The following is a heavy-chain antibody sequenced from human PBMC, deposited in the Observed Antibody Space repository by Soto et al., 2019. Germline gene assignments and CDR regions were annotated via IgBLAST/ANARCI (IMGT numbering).Heavy chain of an antibody. CDR3: AKDDSAQSPLTRGSYGMDV. D-gene: IGHD2-2*01. J-gene: IGHJ6*02. V-gene: IGHV3-43*01. CDR2: ISWDGGST. CDR1: GFTFDDYT. Sequence: SGGSLRLSCAASGFTFDDYTMHWVRQAPGKGLEWVSLISWDGGSTYYADSVKGRFTISRDNSKNSLYLQMNSLGTEDTALYYCAKDDSAQSPLTRGSYGMDVWGQGTTVTVSS.